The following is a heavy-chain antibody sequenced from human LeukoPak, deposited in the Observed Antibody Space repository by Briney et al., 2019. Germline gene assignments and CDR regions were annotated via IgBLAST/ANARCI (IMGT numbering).Heavy chain of an antibody. V-gene: IGHV5-51*01. D-gene: IGHD1-26*01. J-gene: IGHJ4*02. CDR1: GYNFRNYW. Sequence: GESLKIPCRGSGYNFRNYWIGWVRQMPGQGLEWMGVIYPGDSETRYSPSFQGQVTISADKSINTAYLQWSSLKASDTSMYYCASMFSGPPTTFDYWGQGTLVTVSS. CDR3: ASMFSGPPTTFDY. CDR2: IYPGDSET.